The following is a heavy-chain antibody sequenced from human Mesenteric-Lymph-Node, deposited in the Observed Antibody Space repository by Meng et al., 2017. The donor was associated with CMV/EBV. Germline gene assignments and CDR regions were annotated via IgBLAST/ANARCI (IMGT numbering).Heavy chain of an antibody. CDR2: IYSGGST. V-gene: IGHV3-53*01. CDR3: ARATYYYDSSGYKITYYFDY. J-gene: IGHJ4*02. Sequence: SSTYMSWVGQAPGKGLECVSLIYSGGSTFYADSVKGRFTISRDNAKNTLYLQMNSLRAEDTALYYCARATYYYDSSGYKITYYFDYWGQGTLVTVSS. D-gene: IGHD3-22*01. CDR1: SSTY.